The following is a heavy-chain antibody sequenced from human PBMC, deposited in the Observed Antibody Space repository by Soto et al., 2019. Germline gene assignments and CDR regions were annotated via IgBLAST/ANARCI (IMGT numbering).Heavy chain of an antibody. J-gene: IGHJ4*02. Sequence: SMRLSWAASGFTFSSYGMHWVRQAPGKGLEWVAVIWYDGSNKYYADSVKGRFTISRDNSKNTLYLQMNSLRAEDTAVYYCATYHPSFWSGYDYWGQGPRVTVSP. CDR3: ATYHPSFWSGYDY. CDR2: IWYDGSNK. V-gene: IGHV3-33*01. D-gene: IGHD3-3*01. CDR1: GFTFSSYG.